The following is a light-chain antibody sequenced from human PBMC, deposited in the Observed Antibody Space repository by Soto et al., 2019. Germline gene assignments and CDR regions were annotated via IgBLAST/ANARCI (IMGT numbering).Light chain of an antibody. CDR1: SGHSSYA. V-gene: IGLV4-69*01. Sequence: QSVLTQSPSASASLGASVTLTCTLSSGHSSYAIACHQQQAEKGPRFLMKLNTDGSHSKGDGIPDRFSGSSSGAERYLTIASLQSEDEADYYCQTWATGVVFGGGTKLTVL. CDR3: QTWATGVV. J-gene: IGLJ2*01. CDR2: LNTDGSH.